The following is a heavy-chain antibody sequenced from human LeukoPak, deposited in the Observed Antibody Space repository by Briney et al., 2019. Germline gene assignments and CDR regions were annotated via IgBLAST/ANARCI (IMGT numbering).Heavy chain of an antibody. D-gene: IGHD2-2*01. CDR3: ARASSPFDP. Sequence: GGSLRLSCAASGFTFSSYEMNWVRQAPGEGLEWVSYISSSGSTIYYADSVKGRFTISRDNAKNSLYLQMNSLRAEDTAVYYCARASSPFDPWGQGTLVTVSS. CDR2: ISSSGSTI. CDR1: GFTFSSYE. J-gene: IGHJ5*02. V-gene: IGHV3-48*03.